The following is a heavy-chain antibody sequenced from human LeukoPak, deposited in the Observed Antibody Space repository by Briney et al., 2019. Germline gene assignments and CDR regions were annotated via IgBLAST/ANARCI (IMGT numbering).Heavy chain of an antibody. J-gene: IGHJ4*02. CDR2: INPNSGGT. D-gene: IGHD3-16*01. Sequence: ASVKVSCKASGYTFTAYYVHWVRQAPGQGLEWMGWINPNSGGTNYAQRFQGRVTMTRDTSISTAYMELSSLTSDDAAVYYCARAGGGLDYWGLGTLVSVSS. V-gene: IGHV1-2*02. CDR3: ARAGGGLDY. CDR1: GYTFTAYY.